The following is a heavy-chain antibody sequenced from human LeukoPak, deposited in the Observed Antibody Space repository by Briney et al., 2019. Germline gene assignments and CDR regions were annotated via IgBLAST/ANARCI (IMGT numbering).Heavy chain of an antibody. CDR2: VYYSGST. CDR3: ARARNPVLDY. D-gene: IGHD1-14*01. Sequence: SETLSLTCTVSGGSISSYYWNWIRQPPGKGLERIGYVYYSGSTNHNPSLKSRVTISVDTSKNQFSLKLSSVTAADTAVYYCARARNPVLDYWGQGTLVTVSS. V-gene: IGHV4-59*01. J-gene: IGHJ4*02. CDR1: GGSISSYY.